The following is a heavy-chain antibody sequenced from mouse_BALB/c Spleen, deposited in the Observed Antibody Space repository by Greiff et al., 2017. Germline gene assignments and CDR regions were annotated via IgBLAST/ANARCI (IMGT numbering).Heavy chain of an antibody. V-gene: IGHV1-69*02. CDR3: ARRRAWFAY. Sequence: GQLQQPGAELVKPGASVKLSCKASGYTFTSYWMHWVKQRPGQGLEWIGEIDPSDSYTNYNQKFKGKATLTVDKSSSTAYMQLSSLTSEDSAVYYCARRRAWFAYWGQGTLVTVSA. CDR2: IDPSDSYT. CDR1: GYTFTSYW. J-gene: IGHJ3*01.